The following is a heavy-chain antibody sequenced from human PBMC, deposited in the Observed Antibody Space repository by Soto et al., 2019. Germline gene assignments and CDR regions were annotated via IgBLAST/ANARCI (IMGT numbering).Heavy chain of an antibody. CDR3: ARHRGTTVTIDY. V-gene: IGHV4-59*08. CDR2: IYYSGST. D-gene: IGHD4-17*01. J-gene: IGHJ4*02. CDR1: GGSISSYY. Sequence: ETLSLTCTVSGGSISSYYWSWIRQPPGKGLEWIGYIYYSGSTNYNPSLKSRVTISVDTSKNQFSLKLSSVTAAGTAVYYCARHRGTTVTIDYWGQGTLVTVSS.